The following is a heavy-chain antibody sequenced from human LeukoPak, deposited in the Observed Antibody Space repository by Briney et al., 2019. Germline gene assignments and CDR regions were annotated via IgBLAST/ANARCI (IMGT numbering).Heavy chain of an antibody. Sequence: SGPTLVKPTQTLTLTCTFSGFSLGTRALGVGWIRQPPGKALGWLAHNDWADDKRYSPSLKSRLTITKDTSKNQVVLTMINMDPVDTATYYCAHTLVRYFDWLLPMYYFDYWGQGTLVTVSS. D-gene: IGHD3-9*01. V-gene: IGHV2-5*02. CDR3: AHTLVRYFDWLLPMYYFDY. J-gene: IGHJ4*02. CDR1: GFSLGTRALG. CDR2: NDWADDK.